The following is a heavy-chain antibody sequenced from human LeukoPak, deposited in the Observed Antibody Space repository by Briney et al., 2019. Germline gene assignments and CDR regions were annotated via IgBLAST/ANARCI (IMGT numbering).Heavy chain of an antibody. CDR3: AKGVDIVATMGGWDEPNFDY. Sequence: GGSLRLFCAASGFTFDDYAMHWVRQAPGKGLEWVSGISWNSGSIGYADSVKGRFTISRDNAKNSLYLQMNSLRAEDTALYYCAKGVDIVATMGGWDEPNFDYWGQGTLVTVSS. V-gene: IGHV3-9*01. CDR2: ISWNSGSI. CDR1: GFTFDDYA. D-gene: IGHD5-12*01. J-gene: IGHJ4*02.